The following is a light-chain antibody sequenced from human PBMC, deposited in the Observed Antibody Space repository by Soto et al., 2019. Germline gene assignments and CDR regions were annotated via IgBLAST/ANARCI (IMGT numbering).Light chain of an antibody. CDR2: GAS. CDR3: QKYNSYWT. CDR1: QDISNY. J-gene: IGKJ1*01. V-gene: IGKV1-27*01. Sequence: DIQLTQSPSSLSASIGDRVTITCRASQDISNYLAWYQQKPGKVPNLLMYGASALRSGVPSRFSGSGSGTDFTLTISSLQPEDVATYYCQKYNSYWTFGQGTKVEIK.